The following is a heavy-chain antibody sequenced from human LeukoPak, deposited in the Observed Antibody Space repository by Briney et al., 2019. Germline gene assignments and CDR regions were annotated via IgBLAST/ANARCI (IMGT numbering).Heavy chain of an antibody. CDR3: AKRSGYTTGWFFDF. CDR1: GFIFSSYA. J-gene: IGHJ4*02. Sequence: GGSLRLSCAASGFIFSSYAMSWVRQAPGKGLEWVSSISGSGDNTYYAESVKGRFTISRGNSKNTLFLQMNSLRAEDTAVFYCAKRSGYTTGWFFDFWGQGTLVTVSS. D-gene: IGHD6-19*01. V-gene: IGHV3-23*01. CDR2: ISGSGDNT.